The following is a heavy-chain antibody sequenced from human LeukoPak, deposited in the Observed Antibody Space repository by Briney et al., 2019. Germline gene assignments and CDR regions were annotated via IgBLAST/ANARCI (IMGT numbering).Heavy chain of an antibody. CDR2: IIPIFGTA. J-gene: IGHJ4*02. D-gene: IGHD5-18*01. Sequence: SVKVSCKASGGTFSSYAISWVRQAPRQALEWMGGIIPIFGTANYAQKFQGRVTITTDESTSTAYMELSSLRSEDTAVYYCARSERGYSYGPIDYWGQGTLVTVSS. V-gene: IGHV1-69*05. CDR1: GGTFSSYA. CDR3: ARSERGYSYGPIDY.